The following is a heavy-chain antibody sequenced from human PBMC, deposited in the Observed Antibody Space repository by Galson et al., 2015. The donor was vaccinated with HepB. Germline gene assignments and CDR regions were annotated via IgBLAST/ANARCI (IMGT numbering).Heavy chain of an antibody. CDR1: GFTFDDYA. CDR2: ISWNSGSI. J-gene: IGHJ5*02. Sequence: SLRLSCAASGFTFDDYAMHWVRQAPGKGLEWVSGISWNSGSIGYADSVKGRFTISRDNAKNSLYLQMNSLRAEDTALYYCAKGSSGLDPCGPGTLVTVSS. CDR3: AKGSSGLDP. D-gene: IGHD1-26*01. V-gene: IGHV3-9*01.